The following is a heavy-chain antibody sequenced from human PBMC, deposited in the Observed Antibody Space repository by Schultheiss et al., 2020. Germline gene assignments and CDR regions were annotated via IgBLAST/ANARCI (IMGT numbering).Heavy chain of an antibody. CDR3: ARGQGNFDY. CDR2: ISGSGTYK. J-gene: IGHJ4*02. Sequence: GGSLRLSCAASGFTFSSYAMSWVRQAPGKGLEWVSAISGSGTYKNYADSVKGRFTISRDNSKNTLYLQMNNLRAEDTAVYYCARGQGNFDYWGQGTLVTVSS. V-gene: IGHV3-23*01. CDR1: GFTFSSYA.